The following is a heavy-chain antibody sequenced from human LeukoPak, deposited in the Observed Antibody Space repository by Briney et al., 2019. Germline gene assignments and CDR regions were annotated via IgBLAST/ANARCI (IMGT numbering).Heavy chain of an antibody. CDR2: ISVYNGKI. CDR1: GCTFTSHG. J-gene: IGHJ6*04. D-gene: IGHD3-9*01. V-gene: IGHV1-18*04. CDR3: ARDLRYFDWSPPSPTRGYYGMDV. Sequence: GASVKVSCKASGCTFTSHGISWVRQAPGQGLEWMGWISVYNGKIRYAEKFQGRVTMTTDTSTSEAYMELRSLTSGDTAVYYCARDLRYFDWSPPSPTRGYYGMDVWGTGTTVTVSS.